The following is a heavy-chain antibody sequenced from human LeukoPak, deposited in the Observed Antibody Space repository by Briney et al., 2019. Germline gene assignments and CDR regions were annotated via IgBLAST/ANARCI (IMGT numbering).Heavy chain of an antibody. CDR2: IKQDGSEK. Sequence: GGSLRLSCAAAGFTFSRYWMSWVRQAPGKGLEWVANIKQDGSEKNYVDSVKGRFTTSRDNAKNSLYLQMNSLRAEDTAVYYCARTGGYDYGWFDHWGQGALVTASS. D-gene: IGHD5-12*01. CDR1: GFTFSRYW. V-gene: IGHV3-7*03. J-gene: IGHJ5*02. CDR3: ARTGGYDYGWFDH.